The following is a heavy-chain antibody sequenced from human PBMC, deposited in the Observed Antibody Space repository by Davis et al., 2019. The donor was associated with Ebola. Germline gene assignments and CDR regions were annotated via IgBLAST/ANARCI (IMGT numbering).Heavy chain of an antibody. J-gene: IGHJ4*02. D-gene: IGHD2-2*01. Sequence: GESLKISCAVSGITFSSYYMHWVRQAPGKGLEWVSVIWYDSSREHYADSVKGRFTISRDNSKNTLYLQMSSLRPEDTAVYYCAAEPILPPGETAFDYWGQGDLVTVSS. V-gene: IGHV3-33*03. CDR3: AAEPILPPGETAFDY. CDR1: GITFSSYY. CDR2: IWYDSSRE.